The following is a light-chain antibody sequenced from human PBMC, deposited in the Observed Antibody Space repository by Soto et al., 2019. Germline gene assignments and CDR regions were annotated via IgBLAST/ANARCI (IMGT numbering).Light chain of an antibody. V-gene: IGLV1-44*01. CDR1: SSNIGDSP. CDR3: AVWIGSLNTVV. Sequence: QSVVTQTPSASGTPGQRVTISCSGSSSNIGDSPVDWYQQVPGAAPKLLIYSTNQRPSGVPDRFSGSKSGTSASLAISGLQSEDEAEYFCAVWIGSLNTVVFGGGTKRTVL. CDR2: STN. J-gene: IGLJ2*01.